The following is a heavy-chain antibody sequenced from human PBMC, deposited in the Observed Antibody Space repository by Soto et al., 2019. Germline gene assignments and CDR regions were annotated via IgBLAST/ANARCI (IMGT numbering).Heavy chain of an antibody. CDR2: ISYDGSNE. J-gene: IGHJ4*02. CDR3: ARGSAGHYNSGTLLD. Sequence: QVQVVESGGGVVQPGRSLRLSCAASGFTFSTYAMHWVRQAPGKGLEWVAVISYDGSNEYYVDSVKGRFTISRDNSKNTLYLQMNRLREEDTVVYYCARGSAGHYNSGTLLDWGQGTLVTVSS. CDR1: GFTFSTYA. V-gene: IGHV3-30-3*01. D-gene: IGHD3-10*01.